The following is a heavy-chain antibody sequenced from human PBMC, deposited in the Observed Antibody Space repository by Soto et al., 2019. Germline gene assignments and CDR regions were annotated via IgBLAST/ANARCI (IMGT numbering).Heavy chain of an antibody. D-gene: IGHD2-21*02. CDR2: IYYSGST. J-gene: IGHJ3*02. Sequence: PSETLSLTCTVSGGSISSGGYYWSWIRQHPGKGLEWIGYIYYSGSTYYNPSLKSRVTISVDTSKNQFSLKLSSVTAADTAVYYCARAVTLDDAFDIWAQGTMVTVSS. V-gene: IGHV4-31*03. CDR3: ARAVTLDDAFDI. CDR1: GGSISSGGYY.